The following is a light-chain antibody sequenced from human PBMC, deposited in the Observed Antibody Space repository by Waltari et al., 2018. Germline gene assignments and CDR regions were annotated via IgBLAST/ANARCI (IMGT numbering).Light chain of an antibody. V-gene: IGKV1-5*03. J-gene: IGKJ2*01. CDR3: QQYNRYPVA. CDR2: AAS. Sequence: DIQMTQSPSTLSASVGDRVTITCRASQSISTWVAWYQQKPGKAPKLLIYAASNLESGVPSRFGGSVYGTEFTLTISSLQPDDFAIYYCQQYNRYPVAFGQGTKLDIK. CDR1: QSISTW.